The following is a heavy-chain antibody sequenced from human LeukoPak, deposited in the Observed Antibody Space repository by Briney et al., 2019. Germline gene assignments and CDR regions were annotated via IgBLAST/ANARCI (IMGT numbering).Heavy chain of an antibody. CDR2: IWYDGSNK. CDR1: GFTFSSYG. V-gene: IGHV3-33*01. Sequence: GGSLRLSCAASGFTFSSYGMHWVRQAPGKGLEWGAVIWYDGSNKYYADSVKGRFTISRDNSKNTLYLQINSRRAEDTAVYYWAIDGKRVVPFDYWGQGTLVTVSS. CDR3: AIDGKRVVPFDY. J-gene: IGHJ4*02. D-gene: IGHD2-15*01.